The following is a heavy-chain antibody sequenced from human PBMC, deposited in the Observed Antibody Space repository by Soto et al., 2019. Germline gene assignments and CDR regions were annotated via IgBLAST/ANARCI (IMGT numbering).Heavy chain of an antibody. CDR2: IYYSGST. Sequence: QLQLQESGPGLVKPSETLSLTCTVSGDSISSSSYYWGWIRQPPGKGLEWIGNIYYSGSTYYNPSLKSRVTISVDTSKNQFSLKLSSVTAADTAVYYCARQGCSSTSCYAPYYSYMDVWGKGTTVTVSS. J-gene: IGHJ6*03. CDR3: ARQGCSSTSCYAPYYSYMDV. V-gene: IGHV4-39*01. D-gene: IGHD2-2*01. CDR1: GDSISSSSYY.